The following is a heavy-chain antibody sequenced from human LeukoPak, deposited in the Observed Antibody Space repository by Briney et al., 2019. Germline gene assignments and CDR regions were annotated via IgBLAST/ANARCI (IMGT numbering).Heavy chain of an antibody. V-gene: IGHV3-53*01. J-gene: IGHJ5*02. D-gene: IGHD4-17*01. Sequence: GGSLRLSCAASGFTVSSNYMSWVRQAPGKGLEWVTVIYSGGSTYYADSVKGRFTISRDNSKNTLYLQMNSLRAEDTAVYYCARGGVYGDPNWFDPWGQGTLVTVSS. CDR2: IYSGGST. CDR3: ARGGVYGDPNWFDP. CDR1: GFTVSSNY.